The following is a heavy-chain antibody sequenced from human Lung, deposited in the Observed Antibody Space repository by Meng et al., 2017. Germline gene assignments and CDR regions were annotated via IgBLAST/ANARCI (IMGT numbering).Heavy chain of an antibody. CDR1: GFTFSTYW. CDR3: GRSDGYIRD. J-gene: IGHJ4*02. CDR2: INTDGSST. Sequence: EVQLVESGGGLVQPGGSLRLSCAASGFTFSTYWMHWARQAPGKGLVWVSHINTDGSSTNYADSVKGRFTISRDNAKNTLYLQMNSLRAEETAVYYCGRSDGYIRDWGQGTLVTVSS. V-gene: IGHV3-74*01. D-gene: IGHD5-24*01.